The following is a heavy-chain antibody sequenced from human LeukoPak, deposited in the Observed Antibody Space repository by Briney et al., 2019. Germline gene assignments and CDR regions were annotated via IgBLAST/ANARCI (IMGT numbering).Heavy chain of an antibody. V-gene: IGHV3-23*01. CDR2: IGGSGVST. J-gene: IGHJ4*02. CDR3: AKGGIVLMVYAYVY. CDR1: EFTFGDYA. Sequence: PGGSLRLSCAASEFTFGDYAMGWVRQAPGKGLEWVSAIGGSGVSTYYADSVKGRFTISRDNSKNTLYLEMNSLRAEDTAVYYCAKGGIVLMVYAYVYWGQGTLVTVSS. D-gene: IGHD2-8*01.